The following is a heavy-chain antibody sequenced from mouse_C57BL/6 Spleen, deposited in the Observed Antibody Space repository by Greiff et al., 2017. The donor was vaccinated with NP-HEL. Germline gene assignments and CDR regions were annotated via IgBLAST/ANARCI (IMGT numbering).Heavy chain of an antibody. CDR1: GYSFTSYY. V-gene: IGHV1-66*01. Sequence: QVQLQQSGPELVKPGASVKISCKASGYSFTSYYIHWVKQRPGQGLEWIGWIYPGSGNTKYNEKFKGKATLTADTSSSTAYMQLSSLTSEDSAVYYCARSGQLREYYFDYWGQGTTLTVSS. CDR2: IYPGSGNT. J-gene: IGHJ2*01. CDR3: ARSGQLREYYFDY. D-gene: IGHD3-2*02.